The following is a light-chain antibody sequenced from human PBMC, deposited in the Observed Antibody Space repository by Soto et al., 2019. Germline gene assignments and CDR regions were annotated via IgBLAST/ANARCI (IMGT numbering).Light chain of an antibody. V-gene: IGKV3-20*01. CDR1: QSVSSSY. J-gene: IGKJ2*01. CDR3: QQYASSPVYT. Sequence: EIVLTQSPGTLSLSPGERATLSCRASQSVSSSYLAWYQQKPGQAPRLLIYGASSRATGIPDRFSGSGSGTDFTLTISRLEPEDFAVYYCQQYASSPVYTFGQGTKLDIK. CDR2: GAS.